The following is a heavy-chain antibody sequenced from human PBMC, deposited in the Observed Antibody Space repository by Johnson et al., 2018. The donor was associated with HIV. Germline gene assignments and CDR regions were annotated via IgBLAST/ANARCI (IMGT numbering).Heavy chain of an antibody. D-gene: IGHD4-17*01. CDR1: GFSFSSYA. V-gene: IGHV3-9*01. CDR2: ISWNSGSI. CDR3: AKDIVYGVYGSQGAFHI. Sequence: QLVESGGGVVQPGRSLRLSCAASGFSFSSYAMHWVRQAPGKGLEWVSGISWNSGSIGYADSVKGRFSISSDNPKKSLYLQMNGLRPEDTGIYYCAKDIVYGVYGSQGAFHIWGRGTMVKVSS. J-gene: IGHJ3*02.